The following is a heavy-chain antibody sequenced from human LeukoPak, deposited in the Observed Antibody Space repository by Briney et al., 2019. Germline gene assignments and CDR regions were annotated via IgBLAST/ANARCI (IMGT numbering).Heavy chain of an antibody. CDR2: TYSGGST. V-gene: IGHV3-66*01. Sequence: GGSLRLSCAASGFSVSSNYMSWVRQAPGKGLEWVSVTYSGGSTYYADSVKGRFTISRDNSKNTLYLQMNSPRAEDTAVYYCAREYGSGRSDAFDIWGQGTMVTVSS. CDR3: AREYGSGRSDAFDI. J-gene: IGHJ3*02. CDR1: GFSVSSNY. D-gene: IGHD3-10*01.